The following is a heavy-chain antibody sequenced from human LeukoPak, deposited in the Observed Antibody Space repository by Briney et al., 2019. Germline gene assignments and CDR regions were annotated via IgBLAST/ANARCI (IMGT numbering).Heavy chain of an antibody. V-gene: IGHV3-11*01. D-gene: IGHD5-12*01. CDR3: AREIVATRHLDY. CDR1: GFTFSDYY. Sequence: EGSLRLSCAASGFTFSDYYMSWIRQAPGKGLEWVSYISSSGSTIYYADSVKGRFTISRDNAKNSLYLQMNSLRAEDTAVYYCAREIVATRHLDYWGQGTLVTVSS. CDR2: ISSSGSTI. J-gene: IGHJ4*02.